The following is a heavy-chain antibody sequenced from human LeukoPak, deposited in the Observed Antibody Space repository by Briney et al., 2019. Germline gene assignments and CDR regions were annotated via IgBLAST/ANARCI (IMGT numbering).Heavy chain of an antibody. CDR1: GESFSGYY. CDR2: INHSGST. D-gene: IGHD3-10*01. CDR3: ARGWKDYYGSGSYD. J-gene: IGHJ1*01. V-gene: IGHV4-34*01. Sequence: KPSETLSLTCAVYGESFSGYYWSWIRQPPGKGLEWIGEINHSGSTNYNPSLKSRVTISVDTSKNQFSLKLSSVTAADTAVYYCARGWKDYYGSGSYDWGQGTLVTVSS.